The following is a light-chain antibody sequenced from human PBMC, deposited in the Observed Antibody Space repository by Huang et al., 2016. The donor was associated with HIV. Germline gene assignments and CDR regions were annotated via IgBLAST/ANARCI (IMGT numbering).Light chain of an antibody. CDR2: AAS. V-gene: IGKV1-27*01. J-gene: IGKJ1*01. CDR3: QRYDSAPRA. Sequence: DIQMTQSPASLSASTGIRVTLTCRASQDIGNFVSWFHQKPGRVPRLLIYAASVLQSGVPARFSGRGSGTNFTLTITNVQAEDVATYYCQRYDSAPRAFGQGTKV. CDR1: QDIGNF.